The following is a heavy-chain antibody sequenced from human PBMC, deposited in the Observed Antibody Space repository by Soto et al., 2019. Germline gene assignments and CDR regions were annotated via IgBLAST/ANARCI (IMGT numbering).Heavy chain of an antibody. CDR2: ISYDGSNK. J-gene: IGHJ6*02. D-gene: IGHD1-26*01. CDR3: ASDNGRERRYDYYGMDF. CDR1: GFTFSSYA. Sequence: QVQLVESGGGVVQPGRSLRLSCAACGFTFSSYAMHWVRQAPDKGLERVAVISYDGSNKYYADSVKGRFTISRDNSKNTLYLQTSSFRGEDTTVYYCASDNGRERRYDYYGMDFWGQGTTVTVSS. V-gene: IGHV3-30-3*01.